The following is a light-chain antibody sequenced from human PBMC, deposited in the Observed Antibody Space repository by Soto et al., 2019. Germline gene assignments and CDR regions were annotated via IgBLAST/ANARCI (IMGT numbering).Light chain of an antibody. CDR2: GAS. CDR1: QGIINY. CDR3: QQLFMYPPT. J-gene: IGKJ3*01. Sequence: IPLTQSPSSLSASVGARVTITCRASQGIINYLAWYQQKPGKAPKLLIYGASTLQSGVPSRFRGSGSGTDFNLTASSLQPEDLATYYCQQLFMYPPTFGPGTKAHIK. V-gene: IGKV1-9*01.